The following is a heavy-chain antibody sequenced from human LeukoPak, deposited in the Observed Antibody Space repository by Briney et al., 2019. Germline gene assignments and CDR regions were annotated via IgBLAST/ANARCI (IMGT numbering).Heavy chain of an antibody. Sequence: GASVKVSCKASGYTFTNYGISWVRQAPGQGLEWMGGIIPIFGTANYAQKFQGRVTITADESTSTAYMELSSLRSEDTAVYYCANGSGGYSYGYDAFDIWGQGTMVTVSS. V-gene: IGHV1-69*13. J-gene: IGHJ3*02. CDR2: IIPIFGTA. D-gene: IGHD5-18*01. CDR3: ANGSGGYSYGYDAFDI. CDR1: GYTFTNYG.